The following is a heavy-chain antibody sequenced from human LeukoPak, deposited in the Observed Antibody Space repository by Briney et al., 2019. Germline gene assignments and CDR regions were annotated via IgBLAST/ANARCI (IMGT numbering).Heavy chain of an antibody. CDR3: ARDPYSYDSSGAFDI. V-gene: IGHV3-53*01. CDR2: IYSGGST. J-gene: IGHJ3*02. Sequence: GGSLRLSCAASGFTVSSNYMSWVRQAPGKGLEWVSVIYSGGSTYYADSVKGRFTIPRDNSKNTLYLQMNSLRAEDTAVYYCARDPYSYDSSGAFDIWGQGTMVTVSS. CDR1: GFTVSSNY. D-gene: IGHD3-22*01.